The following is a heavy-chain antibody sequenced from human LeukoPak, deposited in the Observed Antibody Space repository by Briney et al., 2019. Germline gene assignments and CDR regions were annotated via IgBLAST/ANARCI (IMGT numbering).Heavy chain of an antibody. V-gene: IGHV3-23*01. Sequence: GGSLRLSCVASGFTFTSYAMHWVRQAPGKGLEWVSSITSSGDGTFYTDSLSGRFTISRDNAKKAVFLQMNSLRTGDSALSYCAKGTDTTGRENFDMWGEGTLVTVPS. CDR1: GFTFTSYA. J-gene: IGHJ4*02. D-gene: IGHD2-8*02. CDR3: AKGTDTTGRENFDM. CDR2: ITSSGDGT.